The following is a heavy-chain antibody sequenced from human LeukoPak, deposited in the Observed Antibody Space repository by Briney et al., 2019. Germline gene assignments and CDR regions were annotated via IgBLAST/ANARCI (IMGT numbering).Heavy chain of an antibody. V-gene: IGHV3-23*01. CDR3: VRDHYYSMDV. CDR2: ISGSGGST. J-gene: IGHJ6*03. Sequence: GGSLRLSCGASGFIFSDYYMSWIRQAPGKGLEWVSAISGSGGSTYYAHSVKGRFIISRDNFKNSLYLQMNSLRADDTAIYYCVRDHYYSMDVWGKGTTVTVSS. CDR1: GFIFSDYY.